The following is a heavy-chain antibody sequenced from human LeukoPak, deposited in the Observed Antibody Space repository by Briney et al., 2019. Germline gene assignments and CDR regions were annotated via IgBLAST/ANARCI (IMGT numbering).Heavy chain of an antibody. CDR3: ARVPKNTWFDP. CDR2: TYYSGST. V-gene: IGHV4-59*01. J-gene: IGHJ5*02. Sequence: SETLSLTCTVSGGSISSYYWSWIRQPPGKGLEWIGYTYYSGSTNYNPSLKSRVTISVDTPKNQFSLKLSSVTAADTAVYYCARVPKNTWFDPWGQGTLVTVSS. CDR1: GGSISSYY.